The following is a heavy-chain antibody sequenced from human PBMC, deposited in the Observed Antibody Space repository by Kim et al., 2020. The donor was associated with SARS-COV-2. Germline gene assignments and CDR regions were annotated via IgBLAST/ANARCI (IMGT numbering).Heavy chain of an antibody. D-gene: IGHD6-19*01. Sequence: GGSLRLSCAASGFTFSSYAMHWVRQAPGKGLEWVAVISYDGSNKYYADSVKGRFTISRDNSKNTLYLQMNSLRAEDTAVYYCAREILGSGWYYFDYWGQGTLVTVSS. CDR3: AREILGSGWYYFDY. CDR2: ISYDGSNK. V-gene: IGHV3-30-3*01. J-gene: IGHJ4*02. CDR1: GFTFSSYA.